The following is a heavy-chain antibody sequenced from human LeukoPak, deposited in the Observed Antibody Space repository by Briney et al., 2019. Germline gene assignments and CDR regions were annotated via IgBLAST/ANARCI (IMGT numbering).Heavy chain of an antibody. D-gene: IGHD6-19*01. Sequence: GGSLRLSCVASGFTFSYYWMHWVRQAPGKGLVWASRINSDGSSTTYADSVKGRFIISRDNAKNTVYLQMNSLRAEDTAVYYCARGSQWLDYYMDVWGKGTTVTVSS. J-gene: IGHJ6*03. CDR1: GFTFSYYW. CDR2: INSDGSST. CDR3: ARGSQWLDYYMDV. V-gene: IGHV3-74*01.